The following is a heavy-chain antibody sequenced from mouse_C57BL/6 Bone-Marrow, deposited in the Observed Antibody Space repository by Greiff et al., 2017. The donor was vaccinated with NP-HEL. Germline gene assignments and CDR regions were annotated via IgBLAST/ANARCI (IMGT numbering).Heavy chain of an antibody. J-gene: IGHJ3*01. CDR3: ARRGYFAY. Sequence: EVQVVESGGGLVKPGGSLKLSCAASGFTFSSYTMSWVRQTPEKRLEWVATISGGGGNTYYPDSVKGRFTISRDNAKNTLYLQMSSLRSEDTALYYCARRGYFAYWGQGTLVTVSA. V-gene: IGHV5-9*01. D-gene: IGHD2-2*01. CDR1: GFTFSSYT. CDR2: ISGGGGNT.